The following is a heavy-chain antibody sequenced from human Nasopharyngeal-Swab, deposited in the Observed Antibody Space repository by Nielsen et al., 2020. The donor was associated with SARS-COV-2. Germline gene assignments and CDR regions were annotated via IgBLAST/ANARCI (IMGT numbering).Heavy chain of an antibody. D-gene: IGHD1-1*01. Sequence: GESLKISCAASGFTFSDYYMAWIRQAPGKGLEWVSYISTSGRSTDSADSVKGRFTISRDNAKNSLYLQMNSLRAEDTAVYYCARDSYNNGTGDYYYGMDVWGQGTTVTVSS. CDR2: ISTSGRST. CDR3: ARDSYNNGTGDYYYGMDV. J-gene: IGHJ6*02. V-gene: IGHV3-11*04. CDR1: GFTFSDYY.